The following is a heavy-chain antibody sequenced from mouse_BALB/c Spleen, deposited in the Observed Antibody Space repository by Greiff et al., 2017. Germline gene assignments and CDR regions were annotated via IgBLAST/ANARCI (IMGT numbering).Heavy chain of an antibody. Sequence: QVQLQQSGPGLVAPSQSLSITCTVSGFSLTSYGVHWVRQPPGKGLEWLGVIWAGGSTNYNSALMSRLSISKDNSKSQVFLKMNSLQTDDTAMYYCARDPEYGNYYFDYWGQGTTLTVSS. J-gene: IGHJ2*01. CDR1: GFSLTSYG. CDR2: IWAGGST. CDR3: ARDPEYGNYYFDY. D-gene: IGHD2-10*02. V-gene: IGHV2-9*02.